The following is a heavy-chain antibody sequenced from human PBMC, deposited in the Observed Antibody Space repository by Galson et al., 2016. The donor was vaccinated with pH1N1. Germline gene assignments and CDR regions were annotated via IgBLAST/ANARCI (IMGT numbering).Heavy chain of an antibody. CDR3: ATYRGSVADAFEI. Sequence: SETLSLTCAVTGYSISSGYYWGWVRQPPGKGLEWIGSIYHSGSTYYNPSLKSRVTISADTSKNQVSLKLRSVTAADTAVYYCATYRGSVADAFEIWGQGTMVTVSS. V-gene: IGHV4-38-2*01. CDR2: IYHSGST. J-gene: IGHJ3*02. CDR1: GYSISSGYY. D-gene: IGHD4-23*01.